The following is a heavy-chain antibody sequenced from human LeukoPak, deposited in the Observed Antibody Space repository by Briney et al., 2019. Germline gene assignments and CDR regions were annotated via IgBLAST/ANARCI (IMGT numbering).Heavy chain of an antibody. Sequence: PSETLSLTCAVYGGSFSGYYWSWIRQPPGKGLEWIGEINHSGSTNYNPSLKSRVTIPVDTSKNQFSLKLSSVTAADTAVYYCARDMYYYDSSGYYRFDYWGQGTLVTVSS. D-gene: IGHD3-22*01. CDR3: ARDMYYYDSSGYYRFDY. CDR2: INHSGST. V-gene: IGHV4-34*01. CDR1: GGSFSGYY. J-gene: IGHJ4*02.